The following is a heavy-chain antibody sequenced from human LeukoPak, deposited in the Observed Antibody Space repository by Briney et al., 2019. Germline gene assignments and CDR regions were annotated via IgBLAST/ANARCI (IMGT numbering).Heavy chain of an antibody. D-gene: IGHD6-6*01. CDR3: AREGGSSRYRDGYFDY. V-gene: IGHV4-30-2*01. CDR2: IYHSGST. Sequence: SQTLSLTCTVSGGSLSSGGYYWSWIRQPPGKGLEWIGYIYHSGSTYYNPSLKSRVTISVDRSKNQFSLKVSSVTAADTAVYYCAREGGSSRYRDGYFDYWGQGTLVTVSS. J-gene: IGHJ4*02. CDR1: GGSLSSGGYY.